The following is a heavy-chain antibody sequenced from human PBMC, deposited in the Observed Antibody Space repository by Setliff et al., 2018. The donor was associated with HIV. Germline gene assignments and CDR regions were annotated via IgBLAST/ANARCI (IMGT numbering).Heavy chain of an antibody. CDR2: IYNYGSP. CDR1: GDSITSHY. D-gene: IGHD5-12*01. CDR3: ARGHDNKYYYFYYMDV. J-gene: IGHJ6*03. V-gene: IGHV4-59*08. Sequence: SETLSLTCIVSGDSITSHYWSWIRQPPGKGLEWIGNIYNYGSPNYNPSLRSRVTISLDTSRNQFSLKLSSVTAADTAVYYCARGHDNKYYYFYYMDVWGKGTTVTVSS.